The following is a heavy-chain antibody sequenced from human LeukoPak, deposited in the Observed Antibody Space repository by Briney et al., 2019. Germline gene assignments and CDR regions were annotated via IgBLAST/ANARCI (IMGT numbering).Heavy chain of an antibody. CDR1: GFTFDDYT. J-gene: IGHJ6*02. CDR2: ISWDGGST. Sequence: GGSLRLSCAASGFTFDDYTMHWVRQAPGKGLEWVSLISWDGGSTYYADSVKGRFTISRDNSKNSLYLQMNSLRTKDTALYYCAKDGGGGYYGMDVWGQGTTVTVSS. D-gene: IGHD3-16*01. CDR3: AKDGGGGYYGMDV. V-gene: IGHV3-43*01.